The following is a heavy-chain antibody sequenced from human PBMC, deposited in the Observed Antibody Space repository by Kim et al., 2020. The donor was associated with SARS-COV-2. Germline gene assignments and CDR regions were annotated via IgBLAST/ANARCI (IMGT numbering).Heavy chain of an antibody. CDR3: ARNGDY. CDR2: YSGRT. V-gene: IGHV4-39*01. D-gene: IGHD2-8*01. J-gene: IGHJ4*02. Sequence: YSGRTYYNPSLKSRVTISVETSKNQFSRKLSSVTAADTAVYYCARNGDYWGQGTLVTVSS.